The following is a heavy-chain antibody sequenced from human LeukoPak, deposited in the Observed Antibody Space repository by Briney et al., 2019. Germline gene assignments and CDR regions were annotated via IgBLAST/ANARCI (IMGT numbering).Heavy chain of an antibody. CDR3: AKVAAGYYYYYMDV. D-gene: IGHD6-13*01. CDR1: GFTFSSYA. Sequence: GGSLRLSCAASGFTFSSYAMSWVRQAPGKGLEWVSTISGSGGTTYYADSVKGRFTISRDNSKNTLYLQMNSLRAEDTAVYYCAKVAAGYYYYYMDVWGKGTTVTVSS. V-gene: IGHV3-23*01. CDR2: ISGSGGTT. J-gene: IGHJ6*03.